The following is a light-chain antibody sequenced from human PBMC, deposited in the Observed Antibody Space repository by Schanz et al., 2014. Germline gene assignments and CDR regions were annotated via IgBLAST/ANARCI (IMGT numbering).Light chain of an antibody. Sequence: ETVLTQSPGTLSLSPGERATLSCRASQSVSSSYLAWYQQKPGQAPRLLIYGASSRATGIPANFSGSGSGTEFTLTISSLQSEDFAVYYCQQYSNWPSWTFGQGTKVEIK. CDR2: GAS. J-gene: IGKJ1*01. CDR3: QQYSNWPSWT. V-gene: IGKV3-15*01. CDR1: QSVSSSY.